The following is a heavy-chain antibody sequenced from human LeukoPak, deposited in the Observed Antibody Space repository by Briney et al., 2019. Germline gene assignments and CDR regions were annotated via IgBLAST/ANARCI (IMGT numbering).Heavy chain of an antibody. J-gene: IGHJ4*02. CDR3: ARVPSPSGAVRYYFDY. CDR2: INHSGST. D-gene: IGHD1-26*01. CDR1: GGSFSSYY. V-gene: IGHV4-34*01. Sequence: SETLSLTCAVYGGSFSSYYWSWIRQSPGKGLEWIGKINHSGSTNYNPSLKSRVTISVDTSKNQFSLKLSSVTAADTAVYYCARVPSPSGAVRYYFDYWGQGTLVTVSS.